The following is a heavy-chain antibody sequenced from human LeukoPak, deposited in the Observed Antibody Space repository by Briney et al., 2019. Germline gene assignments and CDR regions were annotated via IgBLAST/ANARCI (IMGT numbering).Heavy chain of an antibody. Sequence: PGESLKISCKGSGSSFTNHWIDWVRQMPGKGLEWMGIIYPGDSDTRYSPSFQGQVTILADKSISTAYLQWSSLKASDTAVYYCARRTGGIEADYNFDYGGEGTPVTVSS. CDR2: IYPGDSDT. CDR3: ARRTGGIEADYNFDY. J-gene: IGHJ4*02. V-gene: IGHV5-51*01. D-gene: IGHD3/OR15-3a*01. CDR1: GSSFTNHW.